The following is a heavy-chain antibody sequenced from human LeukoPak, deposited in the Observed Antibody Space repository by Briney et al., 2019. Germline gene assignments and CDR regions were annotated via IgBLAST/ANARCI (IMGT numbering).Heavy chain of an antibody. Sequence: GESLKISCKGSGYSFTSYWIGWVRQMPGKGLEWMGIIYPGDSDTRYSPSFQGQVTISADKSISTAYLQWSSLKASDTAMYYCARHTYCSSTSCYRYYYYYMDVWGKGTTVTVSS. J-gene: IGHJ6*03. CDR1: GYSFTSYW. CDR2: IYPGDSDT. V-gene: IGHV5-51*01. CDR3: ARHTYCSSTSCYRYYYYYMDV. D-gene: IGHD2-2*02.